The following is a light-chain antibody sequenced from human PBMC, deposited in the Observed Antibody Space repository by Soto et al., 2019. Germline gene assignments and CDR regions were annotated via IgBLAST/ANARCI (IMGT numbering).Light chain of an antibody. J-gene: IGLJ1*01. CDR3: SSYTSSSTPYV. V-gene: IGLV2-14*01. CDR2: DVS. Sequence: QSVLTQPASVSGSPGQSITISCTGTSGDVGAYNYVSWYQRHPGKAPKLMIYDVSNRPSGVSNRFSGSKSGNTASLTISGLQAEDEADYYCSSYTSSSTPYVFGTGTKLTVL. CDR1: SGDVGAYNY.